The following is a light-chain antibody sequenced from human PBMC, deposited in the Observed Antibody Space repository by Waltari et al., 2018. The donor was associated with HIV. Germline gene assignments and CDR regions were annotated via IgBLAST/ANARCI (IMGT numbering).Light chain of an antibody. J-gene: IGKJ1*01. CDR2: VAS. CDR3: QQSYSNPRT. Sequence: DIQMTQSPSSLSASVGDRVTITCRASQTISNYVNWYQQKPGKAPKVLIYVASSLQSGVPSRFSGSGSGTDFTLTSSSLQPEDFATYYCQQSYSNPRTFGQGTRVEIK. CDR1: QTISNY. V-gene: IGKV1-39*01.